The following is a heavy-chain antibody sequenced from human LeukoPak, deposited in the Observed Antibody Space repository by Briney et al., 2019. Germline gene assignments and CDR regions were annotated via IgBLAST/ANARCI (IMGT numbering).Heavy chain of an antibody. V-gene: IGHV3-23*01. J-gene: IGHJ4*02. CDR1: GFTFTNHA. CDR2: ISGGGDST. CDR3: AKDFWYSSSWSYHYFDS. D-gene: IGHD6-13*01. Sequence: SGGSLRLSCAASGFTFTNHAMSWVRQAPGKGLECVATISGGGDSTYYVDSVKGRFTISRDNSKNTLYLQMKRLSDEDKAVYYCAKDFWYSSSWSYHYFDSWGQGTLVTVSS.